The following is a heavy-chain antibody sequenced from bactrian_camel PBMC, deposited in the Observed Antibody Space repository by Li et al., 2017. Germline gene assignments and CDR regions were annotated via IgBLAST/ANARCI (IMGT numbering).Heavy chain of an antibody. CDR1: GFTFSTNA. D-gene: IGHD5*01. CDR3: SIGATDPCSWVRNYGY. Sequence: VQLVESGGGLVQPGGSLRLSCAASGFTFSTNAMSWVRQAPGKGLEWVSAITPGGAGTYYADSVKGRFTISQDNTKDVVYLQMNSLKPEDTAVYYCSIGATDPCSWVRNYGYWGQGTQVTVS. CDR2: ITPGGAGT. V-gene: IGHV3S40*01. J-gene: IGHJ4*01.